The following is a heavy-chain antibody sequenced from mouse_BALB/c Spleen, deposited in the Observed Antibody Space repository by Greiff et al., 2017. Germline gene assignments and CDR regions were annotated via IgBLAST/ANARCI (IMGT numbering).Heavy chain of an antibody. D-gene: IGHD2-14*01. Sequence: VQLQQSGAELARPGASVKMSCKASGYTFTSYTMHWVKQRPGQGLEWIGYINPSSGYTNYNQKFKDKATLTADKSSSTAYMQLSSLTSEDSAVYYCARSKVRRDGWFADWGQGTLVTVSA. J-gene: IGHJ3*01. CDR2: INPSSGYT. CDR1: GYTFTSYT. V-gene: IGHV1-4*01. CDR3: ARSKVRRDGWFAD.